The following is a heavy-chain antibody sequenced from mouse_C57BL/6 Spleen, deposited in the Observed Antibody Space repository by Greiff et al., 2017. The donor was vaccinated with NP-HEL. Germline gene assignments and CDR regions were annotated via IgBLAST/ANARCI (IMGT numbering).Heavy chain of an antibody. D-gene: IGHD4-1*01. Sequence: DVMLVESGGGLVKPGGSLKLSCAASGFTFSDYGMHWVRQAPEKGLEWVAYISSGSSTIYYADTVKGRFTISRDNAKNTLFLQMTSLRSEDTAMYYCATLTANVDYWGQGTTLTVSS. V-gene: IGHV5-17*01. J-gene: IGHJ2*01. CDR3: ATLTANVDY. CDR1: GFTFSDYG. CDR2: ISSGSSTI.